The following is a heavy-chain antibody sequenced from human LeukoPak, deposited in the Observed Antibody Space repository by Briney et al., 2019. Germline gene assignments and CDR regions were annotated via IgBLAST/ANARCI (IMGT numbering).Heavy chain of an antibody. Sequence: GGSLRLSCAASGFTFSSYGMSWVRQAPGKGLEWVSAISGSGGSTYYADSVKGRFTISRDNSKSTLYLQMNSLRAEDTAVYYCAKGGYSYGLVNYWGQGTLVTVSS. CDR1: GFTFSSYG. CDR3: AKGGYSYGLVNY. V-gene: IGHV3-23*01. D-gene: IGHD5-18*01. CDR2: ISGSGGST. J-gene: IGHJ4*02.